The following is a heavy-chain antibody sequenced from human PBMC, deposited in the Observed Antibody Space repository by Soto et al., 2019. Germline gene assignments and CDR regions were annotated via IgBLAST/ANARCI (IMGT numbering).Heavy chain of an antibody. CDR2: INHSGDT. CDR1: GGSFSGYY. V-gene: IGHV4-34*01. Sequence: SETLSLTCGVYGGSFSGYYWSWIRQSPGKGLEWIGEINHSGDTNYNPSLKSRVTISVDTSKNQFSVKLTSVTAADTAVYYCARDFGYGYADAFDIWGQGTMVTVSS. CDR3: ARDFGYGYADAFDI. D-gene: IGHD5-18*01. J-gene: IGHJ3*02.